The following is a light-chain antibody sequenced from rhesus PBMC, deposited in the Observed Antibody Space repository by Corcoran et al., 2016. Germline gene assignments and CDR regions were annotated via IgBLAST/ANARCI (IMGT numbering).Light chain of an antibody. CDR2: GAS. Sequence: EIVMTQSPATLSLSPGERATLSCRASQSVTSYLSWYQQKPRQAPRLLIYGASTRATGIPDRFSGSGSVTDLTLTINSLEPGDFAVYYCQETSNLFTFGPGTKLDIK. J-gene: IGKJ3*01. CDR3: QETSNLFT. V-gene: IGKV3-31*02. CDR1: QSVTSY.